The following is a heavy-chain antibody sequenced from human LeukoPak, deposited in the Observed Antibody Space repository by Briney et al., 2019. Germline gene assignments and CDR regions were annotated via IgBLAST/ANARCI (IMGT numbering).Heavy chain of an antibody. CDR3: AKSGIAAVAGSWFDP. Sequence: GGSLRLSCAASGFTFSSYAMSWVRQAPGKGLVWVSAISGSGGSTYYADSVKGRFTISRDNSKNTLYLQMNSLRAEDTAVYYCAKSGIAAVAGSWFDPWGQGTLVTVSS. V-gene: IGHV3-23*01. CDR2: ISGSGGST. J-gene: IGHJ5*02. D-gene: IGHD6-19*01. CDR1: GFTFSSYA.